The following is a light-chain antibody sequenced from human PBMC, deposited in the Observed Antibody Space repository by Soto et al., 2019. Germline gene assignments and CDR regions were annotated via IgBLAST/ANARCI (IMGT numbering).Light chain of an antibody. CDR1: SSDVGGYNH. V-gene: IGLV2-14*01. CDR2: GVS. Sequence: QSALTQPASMSGSPGQSITISCTGTSSDVGGYNHVSWYQQHPGKAPKLMIYGVSNRPAGISNRFSGSKSGNTASLTISGLQAEDEADYYCNSYTSGSALDVFGTGTKLTVL. J-gene: IGLJ1*01. CDR3: NSYTSGSALDV.